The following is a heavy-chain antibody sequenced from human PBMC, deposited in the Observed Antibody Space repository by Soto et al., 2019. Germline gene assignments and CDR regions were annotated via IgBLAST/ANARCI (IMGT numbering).Heavy chain of an antibody. CDR2: ISGGGANT. J-gene: IGHJ4*02. V-gene: IGHV3-23*01. CDR1: GFTLSGYV. Sequence: GGSLILSCAASGFTLSGYVMSWVRLAPGKGLEWVSAISGGGANTYFTDSVKGRFTISRDNSKNTLYLQMNSLRAEDTAVYYCARTRRFGDLLSYFDYWGQGTLVTVSS. D-gene: IGHD3-10*01. CDR3: ARTRRFGDLLSYFDY.